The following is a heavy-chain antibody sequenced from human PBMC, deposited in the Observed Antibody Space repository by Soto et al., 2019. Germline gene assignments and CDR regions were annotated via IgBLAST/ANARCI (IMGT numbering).Heavy chain of an antibody. J-gene: IGHJ4*02. V-gene: IGHV4-59*01. CDR1: GGSISSYY. Sequence: KTSETLSLTCTVSGGSISSYYWSWIRQPPGKGLEWIGYIYYSGSTNYNPSLKSRVTISVDTSKSQFSLKLSSVTAADTAVYYCARVREGFPGEGGNSGFDYWGQGTLVTVSS. CDR2: IYYSGST. CDR3: ARVREGFPGEGGNSGFDY. D-gene: IGHD2-21*02.